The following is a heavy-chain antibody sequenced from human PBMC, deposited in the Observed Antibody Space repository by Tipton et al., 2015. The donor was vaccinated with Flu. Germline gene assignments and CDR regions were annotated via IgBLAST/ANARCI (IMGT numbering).Heavy chain of an antibody. D-gene: IGHD3-3*01. J-gene: IGHJ4*02. V-gene: IGHV4-59*01. CDR3: ARGDRFLAPDY. Sequence: VKPSETLSLTCNVSGGSIGSYYWNWIRQPPGKGLEWIGYVYRDGSAYYNPFLKSRVRLSVDTSSNNFSLKVTSVTAADTAVYFCARGDRFLAPDYWGQGTLVTVSS. CDR2: VYRDGSA. CDR1: GGSIGSYY.